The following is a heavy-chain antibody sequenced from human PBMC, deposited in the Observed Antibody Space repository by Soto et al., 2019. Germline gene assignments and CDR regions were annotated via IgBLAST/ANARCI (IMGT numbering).Heavy chain of an antibody. CDR1: GGSFSGYY. Sequence: SETLSLTCAVYGGSFSGYYWSWIRQPPGKGLEWIGEINHSGITNYNPSLKSRVTISVDTSKDQFSLNLTSMTAADTAVYYCARGSVDYNFWSGYYSRFYYFDFWGQGTLVTVSS. D-gene: IGHD3-3*01. CDR3: ARGSVDYNFWSGYYSRFYYFDF. V-gene: IGHV4-34*01. J-gene: IGHJ4*02. CDR2: INHSGIT.